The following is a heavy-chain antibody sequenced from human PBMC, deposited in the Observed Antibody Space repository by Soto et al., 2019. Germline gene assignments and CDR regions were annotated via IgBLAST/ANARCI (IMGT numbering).Heavy chain of an antibody. D-gene: IGHD3-10*01. V-gene: IGHV1-18*01. J-gene: IGHJ6*02. CDR1: GYTFTSYG. Sequence: ASVKVSCKASGYTFTSYGISWVRQAPGQGLEWMGWISAYNGNTNYAQKLQGRVTMTTDTSTSTAYMELRSLRSDDTAVYYCASTSGEEKRLLWFGELLYGSMDVWGQGTTVTVSS. CDR2: ISAYNGNT. CDR3: ASTSGEEKRLLWFGELLYGSMDV.